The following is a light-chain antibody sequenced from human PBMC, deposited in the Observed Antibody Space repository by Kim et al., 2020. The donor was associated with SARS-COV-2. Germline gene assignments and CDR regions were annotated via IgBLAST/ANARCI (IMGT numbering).Light chain of an antibody. CDR1: QGISSY. Sequence: IQLTQSPSSLSATVGDRVSITCRASQGISSYLAWYQQKPGKAPKLLIYAASTLQRGVPSRFSGSGSGTDFTLTISGLQPEGFATYYCLQLNSYPGTFGGGTRVDIK. V-gene: IGKV1-9*01. J-gene: IGKJ4*01. CDR2: AAS. CDR3: LQLNSYPGT.